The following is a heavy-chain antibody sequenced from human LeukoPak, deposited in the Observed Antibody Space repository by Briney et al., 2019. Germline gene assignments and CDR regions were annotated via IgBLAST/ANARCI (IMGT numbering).Heavy chain of an antibody. V-gene: IGHV3-11*04. J-gene: IGHJ4*02. CDR3: ARDLGPASVDY. D-gene: IGHD3-16*01. CDR1: GLTFSDYY. CDR2: ISGSRSTI. Sequence: GGSLRLSCAASGLTFSDYYMSWIRQAPGKGLEWVSYISGSRSTIYYADSVRGRFTISRDNAKKSLYLQMNSLRAEDTAVYYCARDLGPASVDYWGQGTLVTVSS.